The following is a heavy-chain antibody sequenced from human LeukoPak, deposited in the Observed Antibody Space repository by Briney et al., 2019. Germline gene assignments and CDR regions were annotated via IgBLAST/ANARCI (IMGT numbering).Heavy chain of an antibody. D-gene: IGHD3-22*01. J-gene: IGHJ5*02. CDR3: ARSLPRRDYYDSSGYYSDWFDP. CDR2: INHSGST. Sequence: PSETLSLTCAVYGGSFSGYYWSWIRQPPGKGLEWIGEINHSGSTNYNPSLKSRVTISVDTSKNLFSLKLSSVTAADTAVYYCARSLPRRDYYDSSGYYSDWFDPWGQGTLVTVSS. V-gene: IGHV4-34*01. CDR1: GGSFSGYY.